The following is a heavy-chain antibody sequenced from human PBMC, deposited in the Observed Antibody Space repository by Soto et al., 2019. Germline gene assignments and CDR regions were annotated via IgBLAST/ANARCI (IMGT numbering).Heavy chain of an antibody. CDR1: GFTFSSYA. V-gene: IGHV3-30-3*01. CDR2: ISYDGSNK. Sequence: VQLVESGGGVVQPGRSLRLSCAASGFTFSSYAMHWVRQAPGKGLEWVAVISYDGSNKYYADSVKGRFTISRDNSKNTLYLQMNSLRAEDTAVYYCAREEWELLRGYFDYWGQGTLVTVSS. CDR3: AREEWELLRGYFDY. J-gene: IGHJ4*02. D-gene: IGHD1-26*01.